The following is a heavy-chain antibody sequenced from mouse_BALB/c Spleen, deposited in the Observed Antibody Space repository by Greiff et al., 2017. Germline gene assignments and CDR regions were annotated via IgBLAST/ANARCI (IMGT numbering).Heavy chain of an antibody. V-gene: IGHV1S16*01. CDR1: GYTFTSYY. J-gene: IGHJ4*01. CDR3: TMSDYDDSYYYAMDY. CDR2: INPSNGGT. Sequence: QVQLQQPGAELVKPGASVKLSCKASGYTFTSYYMYWVKQRPGQGLEWIGGINPSNGGTNYNEKFKRKATLTVDKSSSTAYMQLSSLTSEDSAVYYCTMSDYDDSYYYAMDYWGQGTSVTVSS. D-gene: IGHD2-4*01.